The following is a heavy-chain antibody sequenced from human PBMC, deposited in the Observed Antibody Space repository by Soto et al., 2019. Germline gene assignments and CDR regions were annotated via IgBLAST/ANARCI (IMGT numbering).Heavy chain of an antibody. CDR3: AKSLLFVDHGYMDV. J-gene: IGHJ6*03. V-gene: IGHV1-69*02. CDR1: GGSFTSCS. CDR2: IIPIQGKA. Sequence: ASVKVSCKASGGSFTSCSFTWVRQAPGQGLEWMGRIIPIQGKANYALKFQDRVTITADRSTRTVYMELTSLRPEDTAVYFCAKSLLFVDHGYMDVWGKGTTVTVSS. D-gene: IGHD2-21*01.